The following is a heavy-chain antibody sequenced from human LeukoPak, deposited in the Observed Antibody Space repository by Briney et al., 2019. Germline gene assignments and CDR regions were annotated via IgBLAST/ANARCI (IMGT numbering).Heavy chain of an antibody. CDR2: INHSGST. CDR3: ARVGYYYDSSGYYYGNDY. CDR1: GGSFSGYY. J-gene: IGHJ4*02. V-gene: IGHV4-34*01. D-gene: IGHD3-22*01. Sequence: SETLSLTCAVYGGSFSGYYWSWIRQPLGKGLEWIGEINHSGSTNYNPSLKSRVTISVDTSKNQFSLKLSSVTAADTAVYYCARVGYYYDSSGYYYGNDYWGQGTLVTVSS.